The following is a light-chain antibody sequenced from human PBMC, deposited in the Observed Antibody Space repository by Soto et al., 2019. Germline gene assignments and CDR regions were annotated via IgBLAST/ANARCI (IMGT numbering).Light chain of an antibody. CDR3: MQSVQLPIT. J-gene: IGKJ5*01. Sequence: DVVMTQSPLSLPVTLGQPASISCRSKHSLPLGDGKNYLYWYLQKAGQPPQLLIYEVSNRFSGVPDRFSGGGSGTDFTLKISRVEAEDVGVYYCMQSVQLPITFGQGTRLEIK. CDR2: EVS. CDR1: HSLPLGDGKNY. V-gene: IGKV2D-29*01.